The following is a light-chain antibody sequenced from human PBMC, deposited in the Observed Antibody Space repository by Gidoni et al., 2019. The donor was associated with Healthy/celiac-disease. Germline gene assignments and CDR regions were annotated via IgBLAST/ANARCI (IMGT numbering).Light chain of an antibody. Sequence: DIKMTQSPSSLSASGGDRVTITCRASQSISSYLNWYQQKPGKAPTLLIYAASSLQSGVSSRFSGSGSGTDFTLTISSLQPEDFATYYCQQSYSTLFTFGPGTKVDIK. CDR3: QQSYSTLFT. J-gene: IGKJ3*01. CDR2: AAS. CDR1: QSISSY. V-gene: IGKV1-39*01.